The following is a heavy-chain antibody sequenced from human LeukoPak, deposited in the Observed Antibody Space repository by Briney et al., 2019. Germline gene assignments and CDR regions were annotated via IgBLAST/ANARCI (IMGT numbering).Heavy chain of an antibody. Sequence: PSETLSLTCTVSGGSISSYYWSWIRQPPGKGLEWIGYVYYTGNTDYNPSLKSRVTISVDTSKKQFSLNLRSVSAADTAVYYCARGAESYYDRHFDYWGQGILVTVSS. CDR1: GGSISSYY. CDR3: ARGAESYYDRHFDY. D-gene: IGHD1-26*01. V-gene: IGHV4-59*01. J-gene: IGHJ4*02. CDR2: VYYTGNT.